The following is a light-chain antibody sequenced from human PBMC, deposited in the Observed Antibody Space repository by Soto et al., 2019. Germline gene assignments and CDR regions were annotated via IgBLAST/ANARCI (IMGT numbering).Light chain of an antibody. CDR3: HQYNCWARGP. J-gene: IGKJ3*01. V-gene: IGKV3-15*01. CDR1: QSLRSD. Sequence: EIVMTPSPPTLSASMGDRATXSCRASQSLRSDLAWYHQKPGQAPTLLPYGASSGARGIPLRFRGSGSGTEFTLTISRLQSKDCAVYYCHQYNCWARGPFGPGTEADI. CDR2: GAS.